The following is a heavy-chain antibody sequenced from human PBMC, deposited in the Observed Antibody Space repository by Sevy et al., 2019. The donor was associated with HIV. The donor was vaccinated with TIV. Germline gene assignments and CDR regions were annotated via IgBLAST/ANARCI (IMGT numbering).Heavy chain of an antibody. CDR2: ISFDGRNK. V-gene: IGHV3-30*04. CDR1: GFTLADHA. Sequence: GGSLRLSCAASGFTLADHAFHWVRQAPGKGLEWVAIISFDGRNKRVAESVKGRFTISRDDSKSTVYLQMTSLRPEDAAVYYCARDHCTDGACFRSGYFDYWGQGSLVTVSS. D-gene: IGHD2-8*01. CDR3: ARDHCTDGACFRSGYFDY. J-gene: IGHJ4*02.